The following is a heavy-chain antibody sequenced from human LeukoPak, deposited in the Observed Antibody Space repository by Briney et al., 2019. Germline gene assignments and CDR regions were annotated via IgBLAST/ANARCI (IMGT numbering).Heavy chain of an antibody. Sequence: GASVKVSCKASGGTFSSYAISWVRQAPGQGLEWMGGIISIFGTTNYAQKFQGRVTISADESTSTAYMELSSLRSEDTAVYYCARDLTMVRGARYRPYNWFDPWGQGTLVTVSP. V-gene: IGHV1-69*13. CDR1: GGTFSSYA. J-gene: IGHJ5*02. D-gene: IGHD3-10*01. CDR2: IISIFGTT. CDR3: ARDLTMVRGARYRPYNWFDP.